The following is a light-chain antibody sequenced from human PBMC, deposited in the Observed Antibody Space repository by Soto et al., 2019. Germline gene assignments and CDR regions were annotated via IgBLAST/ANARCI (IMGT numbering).Light chain of an antibody. V-gene: IGLV1-40*01. CDR3: QAYDSGLSGWL. Sequence: QSVLTQPPSVSGAPGQRVTISCTGSSSNLGAVFDVHWYQQVPGTAPKLLIYENTKRPSGVPDRFSGSKSGTSASLAITGLQAEDEADYYGQAYDSGLSGWLFGGGTKLTVL. CDR1: SSNLGAVFD. CDR2: ENT. J-gene: IGLJ2*01.